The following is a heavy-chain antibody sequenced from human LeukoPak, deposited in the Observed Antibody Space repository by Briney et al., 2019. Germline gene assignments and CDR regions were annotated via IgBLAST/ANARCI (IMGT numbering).Heavy chain of an antibody. D-gene: IGHD5-18*01. CDR3: ARQTAKNVDTARFDS. V-gene: IGHV4-34*01. CDR2: INHSGST. CDR1: GGSFSGYY. Sequence: SETLSLTCAVYGGSFSGYYWSWIRQPPGKGLEWIGEINHSGSTNYNPSLKSRVTISVDTSKNQFSLKLSSVTAADTAVYYCARQTAKNVDTARFDSWGQGTLVTVSS. J-gene: IGHJ4*02.